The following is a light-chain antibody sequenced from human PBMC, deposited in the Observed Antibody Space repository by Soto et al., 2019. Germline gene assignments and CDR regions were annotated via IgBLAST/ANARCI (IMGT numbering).Light chain of an antibody. Sequence: QPVLTQSPSASASLGASVKLTCTLSSGHSTYAIAWHQHQAEKGPRYLMNLKSDGTYTKGDGIPDRFSGSSSGAERYLTISSLQSEDEADYYCQTWGTGFQVFGGETKLTVL. V-gene: IGLV4-69*01. CDR3: QTWGTGFQV. J-gene: IGLJ3*02. CDR1: SGHSTYA. CDR2: LKSDGTY.